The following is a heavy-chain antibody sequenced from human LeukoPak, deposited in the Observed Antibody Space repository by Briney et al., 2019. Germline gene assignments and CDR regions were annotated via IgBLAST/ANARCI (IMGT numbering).Heavy chain of an antibody. Sequence: PSETLSLTCTVSGYSISSGYFWGWVRQPPGKDLEWIGSIYHRGTTHYNPSLKSRVTISVDTSKNQFSLKLSSVTAADTAVYYCARGGDDILTGYYLFDYWGQGTLVTVSS. V-gene: IGHV4-38-2*02. D-gene: IGHD3-9*01. CDR3: ARGGDDILTGYYLFDY. CDR2: IYHRGTT. CDR1: GYSISSGYF. J-gene: IGHJ4*02.